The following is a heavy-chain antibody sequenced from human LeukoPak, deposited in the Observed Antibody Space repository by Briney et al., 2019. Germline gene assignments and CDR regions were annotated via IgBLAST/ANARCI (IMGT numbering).Heavy chain of an antibody. J-gene: IGHJ4*02. CDR3: ARVRATDLAYFDY. Sequence: GASVKVSCKASGYTFTGYYMHWVRQVPGQGLEWMGWINPNSGGTNYAQKFQGRVTMTRDTSISTAYMELSRLRSDDTAVYYCARVRATDLAYFDYWGQGTLVTVSS. V-gene: IGHV1-2*02. CDR1: GYTFTGYY. CDR2: INPNSGGT.